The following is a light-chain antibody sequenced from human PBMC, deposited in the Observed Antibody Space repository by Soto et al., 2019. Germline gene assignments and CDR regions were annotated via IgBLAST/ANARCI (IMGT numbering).Light chain of an antibody. CDR2: GAS. J-gene: IGKJ1*01. CDR1: QSVSIN. V-gene: IGKV3-15*01. CDR3: QQCNNWPRT. Sequence: EIVLTQSPGTLSLSPGERATLSCRASQSVSINLAWYQQKPGQAPRLLIYGASSRATGIPARFSGSGSGTEFTLTISSLQSEDSAVYFCQQCNNWPRTFGQGTKVDIK.